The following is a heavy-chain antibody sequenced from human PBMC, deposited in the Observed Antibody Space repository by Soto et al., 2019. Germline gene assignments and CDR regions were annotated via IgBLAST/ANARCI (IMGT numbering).Heavy chain of an antibody. D-gene: IGHD6-19*01. Sequence: EVQLLESGGGLVQPGGSLRLSCAASGFTFSSYAMTWVRQAPGKGLEWVSTISRSGDSTYYRDSVKGRFTISRDNSKNTVYRQMNSLRAEDTAGYYCAKTDKFNPPSSGWANRFDYWGQGTLVTVSS. V-gene: IGHV3-23*02. J-gene: IGHJ4*02. CDR3: AKTDKFNPPSSGWANRFDY. CDR1: GFTFSSYA. CDR2: ISRSGDST.